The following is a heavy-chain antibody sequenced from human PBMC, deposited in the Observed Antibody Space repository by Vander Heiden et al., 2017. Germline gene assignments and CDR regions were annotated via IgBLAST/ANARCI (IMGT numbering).Heavy chain of an antibody. D-gene: IGHD2-2*01. CDR1: GYTFTGYY. CDR2: INPNSGGT. V-gene: IGHV1-2*02. CDR3: ASAYCSSTSCYGGPFDY. Sequence: QVQLVQSGAEVKKPGASVKVSCKASGYTFTGYYMHWVRQAPGQGLEWMGWINPNSGGTNYEQKVQGRGTMTRDTSISTAYMELSRLRSDDKDVYYCASAYCSSTSCYGGPFDYWGQGYLVTVS. J-gene: IGHJ4*02.